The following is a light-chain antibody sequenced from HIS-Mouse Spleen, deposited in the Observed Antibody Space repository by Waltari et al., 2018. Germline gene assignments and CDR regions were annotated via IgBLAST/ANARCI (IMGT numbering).Light chain of an antibody. J-gene: IGLJ2*01. CDR3: CSYAGSVV. Sequence: QSALTQPASVSGSPGQSITISCTGTSSDVGSYNLVPWYQQHPGKAPKRMIYEGSKRPSGVSNRFSGSKSGNTASLTISGLQAEDEADYYCCSYAGSVVFGGGTKLTVL. V-gene: IGLV2-23*01. CDR2: EGS. CDR1: SSDVGSYNL.